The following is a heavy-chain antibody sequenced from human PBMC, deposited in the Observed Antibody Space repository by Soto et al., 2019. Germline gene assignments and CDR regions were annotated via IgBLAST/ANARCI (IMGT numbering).Heavy chain of an antibody. V-gene: IGHV3-30*18. J-gene: IGHJ4*02. CDR2: ISADGSDK. D-gene: IGHD3-3*01. CDR3: VKGSDVARQELDY. CDR1: GFSFSNFG. Sequence: QVQLVESGGGVVQPGRSLRLSCAASGFSFSNFGMHWVRQAPGKGLEWVAAISADGSDKYFSGSVKGRFTISRDNSKNTLFLQMNSLRVEGTAVYYCVKGSDVARQELDYWGQGTLVTVSS.